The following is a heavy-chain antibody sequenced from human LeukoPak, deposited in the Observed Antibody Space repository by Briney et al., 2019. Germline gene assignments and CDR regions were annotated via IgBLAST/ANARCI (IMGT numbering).Heavy chain of an antibody. V-gene: IGHV4-34*01. D-gene: IGHD3-16*02. CDR2: INHSGST. J-gene: IGHJ4*02. CDR1: GESFSGYY. CDR3: ARSPRYDYVWESYRYEPIDFDY. Sequence: SETLSLTCAVYGESFSGYYWSWIRQPPGKGLGWIGEINHSGSTNYNPSLKSRVRISVDTSKNQFSLKLSSVTAADTAVYYCARSPRYDYVWESYRYEPIDFDYWGQGTLVTVSS.